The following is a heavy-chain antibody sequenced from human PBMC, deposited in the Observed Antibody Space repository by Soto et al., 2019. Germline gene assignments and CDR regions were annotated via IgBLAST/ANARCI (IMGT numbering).Heavy chain of an antibody. Sequence: PGGSLRLSCAASGFTFSSYAMSWVRQAPGKGLEWVSAISSSGDSTYYADSVKGRFTISRDNSKNTLYLQMNSLRADDTAVYYCARASGTDYYYGMDVWGQGTTVTVSS. D-gene: IGHD6-13*01. CDR2: ISSSGDST. CDR3: ARASGTDYYYGMDV. CDR1: GFTFSSYA. V-gene: IGHV3-23*01. J-gene: IGHJ6*02.